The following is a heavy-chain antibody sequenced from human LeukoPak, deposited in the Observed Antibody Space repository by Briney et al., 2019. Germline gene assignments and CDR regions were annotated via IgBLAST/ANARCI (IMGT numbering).Heavy chain of an antibody. Sequence: LRLSCAASGFMFTDYWMHWVRQAPGKGLEWIGYIYYSGSTEYNPSLKSRVIMSVDTSKNQFSLKLSSVTAADTAIYHCARYLRDSGTYILDYWGQGTLVTVSS. D-gene: IGHD1-1*01. J-gene: IGHJ4*02. CDR1: GFMFTDYW. CDR2: IYYSGST. CDR3: ARYLRDSGTYILDY. V-gene: IGHV4-59*12.